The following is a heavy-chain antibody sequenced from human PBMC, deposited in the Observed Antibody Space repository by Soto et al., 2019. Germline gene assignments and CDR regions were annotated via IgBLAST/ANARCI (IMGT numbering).Heavy chain of an antibody. J-gene: IGHJ6*02. D-gene: IGHD3-10*01. CDR2: ISSSSSTI. V-gene: IGHV3-48*02. CDR3: ARDMDDVTMVRGVIITPYGMDV. CDR1: GFTFSSYS. Sequence: GGSLRLSCAASGFTFSSYSMNWVRQAPGKGLEWVSYISSSSSTIYYADSVKGRFTISRDNAKNSLYLQMNSLRDEDTAVYYCARDMDDVTMVRGVIITPYGMDVWGQGTTVTVSS.